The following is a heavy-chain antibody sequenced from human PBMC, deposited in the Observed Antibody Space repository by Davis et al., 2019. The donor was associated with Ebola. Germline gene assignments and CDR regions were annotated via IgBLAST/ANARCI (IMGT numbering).Heavy chain of an antibody. CDR3: TRSISYRGSNSDY. CDR1: GYSFSNYW. CDR2: IYPDDSDT. V-gene: IGHV5-51*01. J-gene: IGHJ4*02. D-gene: IGHD4-23*01. Sequence: GESLKISCKGSGYSFSNYWIGWVRQLPGKGLEWMAMIYPDDSDTRYSPSFEGQVTVSVDNSINTAYLHWSSLKASDTAIYYCTRSISYRGSNSDYWGQGTLVTVSS.